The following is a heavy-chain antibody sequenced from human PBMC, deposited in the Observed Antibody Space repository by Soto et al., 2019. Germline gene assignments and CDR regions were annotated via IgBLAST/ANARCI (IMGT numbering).Heavy chain of an antibody. J-gene: IGHJ5*01. CDR1: GDSISNLDYF. CDR2: IYKSATT. Sequence: PSATLSITCSVSGDSISNLDYFWAWIRQPPGQALEYIGYIYKSATTCYNPSFESRVAISVDTSKSQFSLNVTSVTAADTAVYFCARGRYCLTGRCFPNWFDSWGQGALVTVSS. V-gene: IGHV4-30-4*01. D-gene: IGHD7-27*01. CDR3: ARGRYCLTGRCFPNWFDS.